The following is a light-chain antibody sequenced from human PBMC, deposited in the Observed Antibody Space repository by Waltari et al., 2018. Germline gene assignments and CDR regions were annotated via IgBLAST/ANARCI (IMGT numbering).Light chain of an antibody. J-gene: IGKJ5*01. CDR3: QQLHSYPIT. V-gene: IGKV1-5*01. CDR2: DAS. Sequence: DIQMTQSPSTLSASVGDRVTITCRASQSINNWLAWFQQKPGKAPKLLIYDASSLESGVPSRFSGSGSGTEFTLTISSLQPDDFATYYCQQLHSYPITFGQGTRLEIK. CDR1: QSINNW.